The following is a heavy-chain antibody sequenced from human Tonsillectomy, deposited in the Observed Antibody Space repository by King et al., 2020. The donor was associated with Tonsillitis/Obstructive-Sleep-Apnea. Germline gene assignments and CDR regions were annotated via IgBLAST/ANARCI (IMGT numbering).Heavy chain of an antibody. CDR2: IKQDGSEK. J-gene: IGHJ3*02. Sequence: QLVQSGGGLVQPGGSLRLSCAASGFTFSSYWMSWVRQAPGKGLEWVANIKQDGSEKYYVDSVKGRFTISRDNVKNSLYLQMNSLRAEDTAVYYCARGGYCSSTSCYGDAFDIWGQGTMVTVSS. D-gene: IGHD2-2*01. CDR3: ARGGYCSSTSCYGDAFDI. CDR1: GFTFSSYW. V-gene: IGHV3-7*01.